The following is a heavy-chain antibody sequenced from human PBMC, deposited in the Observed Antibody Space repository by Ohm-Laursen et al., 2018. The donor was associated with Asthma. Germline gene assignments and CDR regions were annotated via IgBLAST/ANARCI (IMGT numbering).Heavy chain of an antibody. CDR3: ARGWGATTINDAFDV. V-gene: IGHV4-31*03. Sequence: TLSLTCSVSGASIRSGGNYWSWIRQPPGKGLEWIGYSHYDGATFYNPSLKSRVTISLDTAKNQFSLEVTSVSGADTAVYFCARGWGATTINDAFDVWGQGTLVTVSS. J-gene: IGHJ4*02. CDR2: SHYDGAT. CDR1: GASIRSGGNY. D-gene: IGHD1-26*01.